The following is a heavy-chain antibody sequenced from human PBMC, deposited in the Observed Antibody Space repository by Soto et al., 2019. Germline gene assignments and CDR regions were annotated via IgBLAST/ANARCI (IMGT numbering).Heavy chain of an antibody. J-gene: IGHJ4*02. CDR3: ATSYGSGYRAFDY. CDR1: GDTFSFYS. V-gene: IGHV1-69*04. Sequence: QVQLVQSGAEVKRPGSSVKVSCKASGDTFSFYSINWVRQAPGLGLEWMGRVNPILSMSNYAQRFQGRVTMTADKSTITAYIELSGLRSEDTALYYCATSYGSGYRAFDYWGQGALVTVSS. CDR2: VNPILSMS. D-gene: IGHD3-10*01.